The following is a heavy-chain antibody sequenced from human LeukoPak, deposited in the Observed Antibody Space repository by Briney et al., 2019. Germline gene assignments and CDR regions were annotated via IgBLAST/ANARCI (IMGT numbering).Heavy chain of an antibody. D-gene: IGHD4-17*01. J-gene: IGHJ5*02. CDR1: GFTFSSYW. Sequence: GGSLRLSCAASGFTFSSYWMHWVRQAPGKGLVWVSRINSDGSGTSYADSVKGRFTISRDNAKNTLYQQMNSLRAEDTAVYYCATVLRSARGFGPWGQGTLVTVSS. V-gene: IGHV3-74*01. CDR3: ATVLRSARGFGP. CDR2: INSDGSGT.